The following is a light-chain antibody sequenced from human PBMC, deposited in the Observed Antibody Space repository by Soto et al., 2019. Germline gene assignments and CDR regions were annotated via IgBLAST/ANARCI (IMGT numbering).Light chain of an antibody. J-gene: IGKJ5*01. Sequence: EIVLTQSPATLSLSPGEGATLSCRASQSVGKYLAWYQQKPGQAPRLLIYDASTRATGIPARFSGNGSGTDFTLTISSLEPEDFAIYYCQQRSSWITFGQGTRLEIE. CDR3: QQRSSWIT. CDR1: QSVGKY. CDR2: DAS. V-gene: IGKV3-11*01.